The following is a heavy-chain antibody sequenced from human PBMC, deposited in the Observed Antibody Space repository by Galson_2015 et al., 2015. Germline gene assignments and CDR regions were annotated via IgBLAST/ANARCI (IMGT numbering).Heavy chain of an antibody. J-gene: IGHJ4*02. D-gene: IGHD2-21*02. CDR2: IYYSGST. V-gene: IGHV4-59*01. CDR1: GGSISSCY. CDR3: ARLQRVTSDFDS. Sequence: SETLSLTCTVPGGSISSCYWTWIRQSPGKGLEWIGYIYYSGSTNYNTSLKSRDTISVDTSKNQFSLKLSSVTAADTAVYYCARLQRVTSDFDSWGQGTLVTVSS.